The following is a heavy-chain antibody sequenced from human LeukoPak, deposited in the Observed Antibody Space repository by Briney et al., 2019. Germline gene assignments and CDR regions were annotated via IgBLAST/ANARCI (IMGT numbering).Heavy chain of an antibody. D-gene: IGHD6-19*01. CDR3: ARDRAVAGLFDY. Sequence: GGSLRLSCAASGFTVSGNYMSWVRQAPGKGLEWVANIKEDGSDKNYVDSVKGRFTISRDNAKNSLYLQMNSLRAEDTAVYYCARDRAVAGLFDYWGQGTLVTVSS. CDR1: GFTVSGNY. V-gene: IGHV3-7*01. J-gene: IGHJ4*02. CDR2: IKEDGSDK.